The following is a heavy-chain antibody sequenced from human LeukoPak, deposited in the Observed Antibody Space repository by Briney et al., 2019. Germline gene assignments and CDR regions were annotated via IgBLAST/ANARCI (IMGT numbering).Heavy chain of an antibody. V-gene: IGHV3-23*01. CDR3: AKYPLRYYDSPGENWFDP. J-gene: IGHJ5*02. Sequence: GGSLRLSCAACGFTLRKYAMSWVRQTPGKGVEGVSAIRGSGCSTYYADSVKGRFTIDRDNSKNTLYLQMHSLRAEDTALYYCAKYPLRYYDSPGENWFDPWGQGTLVTVSS. D-gene: IGHD3-22*01. CDR2: IRGSGCST. CDR1: GFTLRKYA.